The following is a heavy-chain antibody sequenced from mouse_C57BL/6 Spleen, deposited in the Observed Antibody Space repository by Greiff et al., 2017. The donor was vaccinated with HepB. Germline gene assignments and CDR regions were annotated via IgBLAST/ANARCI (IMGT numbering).Heavy chain of an antibody. CDR3: ARKGLYYGSSSYAMDY. CDR2: IDPSDSYT. CDR1: GYTFTSYW. J-gene: IGHJ4*01. D-gene: IGHD1-1*01. V-gene: IGHV1-50*01. Sequence: VQLQQPGAELVKPGASVKLSCKASGYTFTSYWMQWVKQRPGQGLEWIGEIDPSDSYTNYNQKFKGKATLTVDTSSSTAYMQLSSLTSEDSAVYYCARKGLYYGSSSYAMDYWGQGTSVTVSS.